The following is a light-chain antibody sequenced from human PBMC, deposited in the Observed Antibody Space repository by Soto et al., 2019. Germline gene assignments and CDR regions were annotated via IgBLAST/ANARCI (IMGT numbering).Light chain of an antibody. J-gene: IGLJ1*01. Sequence: QSALTQPASVSGSPGQSITISCTGTSTDVGRYNYVSWYQQHPGKAPKLMVYDVSNRPSWVSNRFSGSKSGITASLTISGLQAEDEVDYYCTSYTSDSTYVFGTGTKATVL. CDR1: STDVGRYNY. CDR2: DVS. V-gene: IGLV2-14*01. CDR3: TSYTSDSTYV.